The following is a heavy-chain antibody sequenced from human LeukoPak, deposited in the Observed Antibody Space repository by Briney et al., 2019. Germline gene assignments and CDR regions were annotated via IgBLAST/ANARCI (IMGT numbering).Heavy chain of an antibody. CDR1: GFTFSSYA. Sequence: GGSLRLSCAASGFTFSSYAMTWVRQAPGKGLEWVSGISTTGGSTYYAGSVDRRFTISRDISKNTLYLQMNSLRVEDTAVYYCAKDTRPGAVLPEAMDHWGQGTLVTVSS. CDR3: AKDTRPGAVLPEAMDH. D-gene: IGHD2-2*01. CDR2: ISTTGGST. V-gene: IGHV3-23*01. J-gene: IGHJ4*02.